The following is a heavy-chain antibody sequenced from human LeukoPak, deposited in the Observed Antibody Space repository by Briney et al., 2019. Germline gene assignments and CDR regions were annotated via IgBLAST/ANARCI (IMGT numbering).Heavy chain of an antibody. J-gene: IGHJ4*02. V-gene: IGHV3-23*01. D-gene: IGHD3-22*01. Sequence: GGSLRLSCAASGFTFNNYAMSWVRQAPGKGLEWVSAIIGSGVGTYYADSVKGRFTISRDNSKNTLYLQMNSLRAEDTAVYYCAKDRDYFYYDSSGYFDYWGQGTLVTVSS. CDR3: AKDRDYFYYDSSGYFDY. CDR2: IIGSGVGT. CDR1: GFTFNNYA.